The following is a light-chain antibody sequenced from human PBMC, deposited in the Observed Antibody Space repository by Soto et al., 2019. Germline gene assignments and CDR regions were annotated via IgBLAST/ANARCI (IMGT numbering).Light chain of an antibody. CDR1: QNIRNK. V-gene: IGKV1-39*01. CDR3: QQHNNTPRT. CDR2: AVS. J-gene: IGKJ1*01. Sequence: EMRITQAPSSLSECPGDRVTITCRASQNIRNKLIWYQQRPGQAPKLLISAVSSWETGVPSRFSGSGSGTEFTLTIIRLQPEDFATYYCQQHNNTPRTFGQGTKVDIK.